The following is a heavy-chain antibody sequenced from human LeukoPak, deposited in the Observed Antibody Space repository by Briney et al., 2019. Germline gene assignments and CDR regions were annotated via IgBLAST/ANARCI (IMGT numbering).Heavy chain of an antibody. V-gene: IGHV1-69*13. CDR1: GYTFTSYG. D-gene: IGHD3-10*01. Sequence: SVKVSCKASGYTFTSYGISWVRQAPGQGLEWMGGIISIFGTTNYAQKFQGRVTISADESTSTAYMELSSLRSEDTAVYYCARDLTMVRGARYRPYNWFDPWGQGTLVTVSP. J-gene: IGHJ5*02. CDR2: IISIFGTT. CDR3: ARDLTMVRGARYRPYNWFDP.